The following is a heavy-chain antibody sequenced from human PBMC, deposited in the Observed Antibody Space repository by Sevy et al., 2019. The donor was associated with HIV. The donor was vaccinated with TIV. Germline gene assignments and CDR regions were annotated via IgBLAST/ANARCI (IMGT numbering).Heavy chain of an antibody. CDR3: ATTKDYYDSSGCPFDY. V-gene: IGHV1-24*01. D-gene: IGHD3-22*01. CDR1: GYTLTQLS. J-gene: IGHJ4*02. CDR2: FDPEDGET. Sequence: ASVKVSCKVSGYTLTQLSMHWVRQAPGKGLEWMGSFDPEDGETIYAQNFQGRVTMTEDTSTGTAYMEVTSLRSEDTAVYYCATTKDYYDSSGCPFDYWGQGTLVTVSS.